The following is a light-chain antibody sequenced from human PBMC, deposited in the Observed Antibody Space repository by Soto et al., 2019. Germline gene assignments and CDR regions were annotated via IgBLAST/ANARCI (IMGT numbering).Light chain of an antibody. V-gene: IGKV2-24*01. CDR3: VQFAHFPRT. CDR1: QSLVYSDGNTY. Sequence: DIVLTQTPLSSPVTLGQPASISCRSSQSLVYSDGNTYLSWLQQRPGQPPRLLIYQVSNRFSGVPDRFSDSGAGTDFTLKISRVEAEDGGVYYCVQFAHFPRTFGQGTKVEIK. J-gene: IGKJ1*01. CDR2: QVS.